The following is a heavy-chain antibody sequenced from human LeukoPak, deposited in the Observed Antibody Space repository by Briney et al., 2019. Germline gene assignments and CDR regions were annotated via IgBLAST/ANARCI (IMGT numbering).Heavy chain of an antibody. Sequence: SETLSLTCIVTRGSNSSGGYYWRWIRRHPGKGLEWIGYIYYSGSTYYSPSLKSRLTISVDTSKNQFYLKLSSVTAAETAVYYCARGGNAFDIWGQGTMVTVSS. CDR2: IYYSGST. CDR3: ARGGNAFDI. V-gene: IGHV4-31*03. J-gene: IGHJ3*02. D-gene: IGHD1-26*01. CDR1: RGSNSSGGYY.